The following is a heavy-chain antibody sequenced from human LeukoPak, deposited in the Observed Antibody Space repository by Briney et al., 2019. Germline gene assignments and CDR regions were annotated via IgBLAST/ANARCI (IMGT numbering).Heavy chain of an antibody. D-gene: IGHD1-14*01. CDR1: GFPFSSRW. CDR2: IQPDGNKE. J-gene: IGHJ4*02. Sequence: GGSLRLSCAASGFPFSSRWMSWVRQAPGKGLEWVGNIQPDGNKEYPVDSVKGRFTISRDNSKNTLYLQMNSLRAEDTAVYYCAKDPNPRTIYYYFDYWGQGTLVTVSS. V-gene: IGHV3-7*01. CDR3: AKDPNPRTIYYYFDY.